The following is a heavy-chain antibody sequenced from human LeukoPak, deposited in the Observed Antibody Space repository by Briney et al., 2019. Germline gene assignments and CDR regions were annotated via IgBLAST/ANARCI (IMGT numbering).Heavy chain of an antibody. CDR1: GFTFSSYG. CDR3: AKDRVMSGYDPYYFDY. J-gene: IGHJ4*02. D-gene: IGHD5-12*01. CDR2: IRYDGSNK. V-gene: IGHV3-30*02. Sequence: GGSLRLSCAASGFTFSSYGMHWVRQAPGKGLEWVAFIRYDGSNKYYADSVKGRFTISRDNSKNTLYLQMNSLRAEDTAVYYCAKDRVMSGYDPYYFDYWGQGTLVTVSS.